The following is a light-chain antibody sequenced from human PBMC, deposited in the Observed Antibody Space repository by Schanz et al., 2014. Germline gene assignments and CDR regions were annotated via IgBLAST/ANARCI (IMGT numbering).Light chain of an antibody. Sequence: QSVLTQPPSVSAAPGQKVTISCSGSSSNIGNNYVAWYQQLPGTAPKLLIYSYTNRPSGVTDRFSESRSGTSASLAITGLHAEDEADYYCTSYTSSRTWVFGGGTKLTVL. J-gene: IGLJ3*02. CDR1: SSNIGNNY. CDR3: TSYTSSRTWV. V-gene: IGLV1-51*02. CDR2: SYT.